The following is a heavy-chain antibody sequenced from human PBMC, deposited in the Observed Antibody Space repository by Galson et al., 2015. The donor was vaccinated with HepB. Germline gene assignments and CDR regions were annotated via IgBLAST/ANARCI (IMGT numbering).Heavy chain of an antibody. D-gene: IGHD3-10*01. CDR3: ARPIYGSGSLTCAY. V-gene: IGHV3-30-3*01. CDR2: ILYDGSKK. CDR1: GFTFNNYA. J-gene: IGHJ4*02. Sequence: LRLSCAASGFTFNNYALHWVRQAPGKGLEWVSVILYDGSKKFYADSVKGRFTIPRDDSKKTLYLEMNSLRPEDTAVYYCARPIYGSGSLTCAYWGQGTLVTVSS.